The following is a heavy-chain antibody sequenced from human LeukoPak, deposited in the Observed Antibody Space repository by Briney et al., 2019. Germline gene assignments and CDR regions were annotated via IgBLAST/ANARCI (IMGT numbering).Heavy chain of an antibody. CDR3: ATDPNSGALGN. J-gene: IGHJ4*02. CDR2: KNQDGGET. CDR1: RFTFSSDS. D-gene: IGHD3-10*01. Sequence: GGSLRLSCAASRFTFSSDSTNGVRPAPGEGLEWGADKNQDGGETYYVDSVKGRLTNSSDIAKNSLYLQMTSLRVEATGVYYCATDPNSGALGNWGQGTLVTVSS. V-gene: IGHV3-7*01.